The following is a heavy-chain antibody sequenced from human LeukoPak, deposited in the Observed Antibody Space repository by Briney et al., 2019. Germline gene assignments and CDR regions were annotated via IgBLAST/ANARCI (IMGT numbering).Heavy chain of an antibody. CDR3: ANPPVAGTVFYYGY. Sequence: QPGGSLRLSCAASGFTFSSYAVSWVRQAPGKGLEWVSAISGSGGSTYYADSVKGRFTISRDNSKNTLYLQMNSLRAEDTAVYYCANPPVAGTVFYYGYWGQGTLVTVSS. D-gene: IGHD6-19*01. CDR2: ISGSGGST. CDR1: GFTFSSYA. J-gene: IGHJ4*02. V-gene: IGHV3-23*01.